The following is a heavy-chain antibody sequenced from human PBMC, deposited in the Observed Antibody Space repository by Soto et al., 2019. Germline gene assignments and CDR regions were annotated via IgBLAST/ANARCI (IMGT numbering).Heavy chain of an antibody. J-gene: IGHJ6*02. CDR1: GGSISSDDYY. CDR3: ARGYCSGGSCYSYFYGMDV. Sequence: SETLSLTCTVSGGSISSDDYYWSWIRQPPGKGLEWIGYIYYSGSTYYNPSLKSRVTISLDTSKNHFSLKLPSVTAADTAVYYCARGYCSGGSCYSYFYGMDVWGQGTTVTVSS. V-gene: IGHV4-30-4*01. D-gene: IGHD2-15*01. CDR2: IYYSGST.